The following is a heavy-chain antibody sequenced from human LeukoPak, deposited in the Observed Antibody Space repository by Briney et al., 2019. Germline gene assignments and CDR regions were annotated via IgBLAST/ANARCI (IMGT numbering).Heavy chain of an antibody. Sequence: SETLSLTCTASGESISGFYWTWIRQPPGKGLEWIGYIYYRGSTNYNPSLKSRVTISVDTSKNQFSLKLSSVTAADTAVYYCARGVVIAPQTFDYWGQGPLVTVSS. D-gene: IGHD2-21*01. J-gene: IGHJ4*02. CDR3: ARGVVIAPQTFDY. V-gene: IGHV4-59*01. CDR1: GESISGFY. CDR2: IYYRGST.